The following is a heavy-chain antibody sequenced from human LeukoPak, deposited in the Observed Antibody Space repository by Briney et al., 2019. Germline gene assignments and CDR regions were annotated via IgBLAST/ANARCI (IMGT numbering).Heavy chain of an antibody. J-gene: IGHJ6*02. Sequence: SETLSLTCAVYGGSFSGYCWSWIRQPPGKGLEWIGEINHSGSTNYNPSLKSRVTISVDTSKNQFSLKLSSVTAADTAVYYCARGRVSLYYYGMDVWGQGTTVTVSS. V-gene: IGHV4-34*01. D-gene: IGHD6-13*01. CDR1: GGSFSGYC. CDR3: ARGRVSLYYYGMDV. CDR2: INHSGST.